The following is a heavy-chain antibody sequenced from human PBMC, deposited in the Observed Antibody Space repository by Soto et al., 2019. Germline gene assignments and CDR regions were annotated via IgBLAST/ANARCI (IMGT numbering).Heavy chain of an antibody. Sequence: QVQLQQWGAGLLKPSETLSFTCAVYGGSFSGYYWSWIRQPPGKGLEWIGEINHSGSTNYNPSLKSRVTISVDPSKNQFSLKLSSVTAADTAVYYCARGYSYYYYGMDVWGQGTTVTVSS. CDR1: GGSFSGYY. CDR2: INHSGST. J-gene: IGHJ6*02. CDR3: ARGYSYYYYGMDV. D-gene: IGHD4-4*01. V-gene: IGHV4-34*01.